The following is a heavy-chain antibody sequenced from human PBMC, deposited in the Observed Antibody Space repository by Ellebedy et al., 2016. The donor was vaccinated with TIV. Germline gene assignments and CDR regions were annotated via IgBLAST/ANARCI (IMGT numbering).Heavy chain of an antibody. J-gene: IGHJ5*02. Sequence: GESLKISXAASGFTFSNYWMSWVRQAPGKGLEWVANIKQDGSQKYYVDSVKGRFTISRDNATNSVDLQMNSLRAEDTAVYYCAREKVVVVPHPVRGGGCFDPWGQGTLVTVSS. V-gene: IGHV3-7*01. CDR2: IKQDGSQK. D-gene: IGHD2-2*01. CDR1: GFTFSNYW. CDR3: AREKVVVVPHPVRGGGCFDP.